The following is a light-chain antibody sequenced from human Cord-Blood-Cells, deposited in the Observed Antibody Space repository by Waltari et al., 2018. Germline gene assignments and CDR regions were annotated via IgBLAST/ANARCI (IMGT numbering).Light chain of an antibody. J-gene: IGKJ1*01. V-gene: IGKV4-1*01. CDR3: QQYYSPPPT. Sequence: DIVMTQSPDSLAVSLGERATINCKSSQSVLYSSNNKNYLAWYQQKPGQPPKLLIYWASTRESVVPDRFSGSGSGTDFTLTISSLQAEDVAVYCCQQYYSPPPTFGQGTKVEIK. CDR1: QSVLYSSNNKNY. CDR2: WAS.